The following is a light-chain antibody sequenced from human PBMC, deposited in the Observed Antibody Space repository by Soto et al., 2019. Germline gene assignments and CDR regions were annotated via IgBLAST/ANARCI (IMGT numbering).Light chain of an antibody. CDR1: QSVNSY. CDR2: DAS. CDR3: QQYYSFPPT. V-gene: IGKV3-11*01. Sequence: EIVLTQSPATLSLSPGERATLSCRASQSVNSYLAWYQQKPGQAPRLLIYDASNRATGIPARFSGSGSGTDFTLTISSLEPEDFAVYYCQQYYSFPPTFGGGTKVDI. J-gene: IGKJ4*01.